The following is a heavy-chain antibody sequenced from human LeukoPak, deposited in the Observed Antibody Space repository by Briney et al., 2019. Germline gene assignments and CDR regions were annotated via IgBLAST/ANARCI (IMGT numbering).Heavy chain of an antibody. CDR3: AREDYDSSGYYSGSDI. Sequence: SETLSLTCTVSGGSISSYYWSWIRQPAGKGLEWIGRIYTSGSTNYNPSLKSRVTMSVDTSKNQFSLKLSSVTAADTAVYYCAREDYDSSGYYSGSDIWGQGTMVTVSS. D-gene: IGHD3-22*01. J-gene: IGHJ3*02. V-gene: IGHV4-4*07. CDR2: IYTSGST. CDR1: GGSISSYY.